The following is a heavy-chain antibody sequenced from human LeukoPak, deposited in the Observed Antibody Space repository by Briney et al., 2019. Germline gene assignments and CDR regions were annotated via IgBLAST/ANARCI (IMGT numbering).Heavy chain of an antibody. V-gene: IGHV3-53*01. Sequence: FMRISWAATGITVITNETTCSLQTQGKGHDCDSVLYSDGNTKYADSVQGRFIISRDNSKNTLYLEMNSLSPDDTAVYYCARGVEPLAANTLAYWGQGTLVTVSS. CDR2: LYSDGNT. J-gene: IGHJ4*02. D-gene: IGHD1-14*01. CDR1: GITVITNE. CDR3: ARGVEPLAANTLAY.